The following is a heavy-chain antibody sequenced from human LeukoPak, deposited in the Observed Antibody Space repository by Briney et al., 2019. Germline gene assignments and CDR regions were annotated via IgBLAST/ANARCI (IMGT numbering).Heavy chain of an antibody. J-gene: IGHJ4*02. V-gene: IGHV4-34*01. CDR1: GGSFSGYY. Sequence: SETLSLTCAVYGGSFSGYYWSWIRQPPGKGLEWIGEINHSGSTNYNPSLKSRVTISVDTSKSQFSLKLSSVTAADTAVYYCARAIGPVAAYWGQGTLVTVSS. D-gene: IGHD6-19*01. CDR3: ARAIGPVAAY. CDR2: INHSGST.